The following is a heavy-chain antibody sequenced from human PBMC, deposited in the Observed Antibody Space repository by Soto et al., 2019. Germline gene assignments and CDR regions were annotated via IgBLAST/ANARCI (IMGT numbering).Heavy chain of an antibody. CDR3: ARDVGYNWNLIDY. D-gene: IGHD1-20*01. Sequence: QVQLVQSGAEVKKPGASVKVSCTASGYTFTSYAINWVRQAPGQRLEWMGWVNAGNGNTKYSQKLQGRVTITRDTSASTAYMELSSLRSEDTAVYYCARDVGYNWNLIDYWGQGTLVTVSS. V-gene: IGHV1-3*01. CDR1: GYTFTSYA. CDR2: VNAGNGNT. J-gene: IGHJ4*02.